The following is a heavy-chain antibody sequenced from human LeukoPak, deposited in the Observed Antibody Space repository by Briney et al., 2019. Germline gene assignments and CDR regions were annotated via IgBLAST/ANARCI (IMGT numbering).Heavy chain of an antibody. CDR3: ARVQDDFWSGPDI. CDR1: GLTFSRYA. Sequence: GGSLRLSCAASGLTFSRYAVYWVRQAPGKGLEWVAVISCDGSNKYYADSVKGRFTISRDNSKNTLYLQMNSLRAEDTAVYYCARVQDDFWSGPDIWGQGTMVTVPS. CDR2: ISCDGSNK. V-gene: IGHV3-30-3*01. J-gene: IGHJ3*02. D-gene: IGHD3-3*01.